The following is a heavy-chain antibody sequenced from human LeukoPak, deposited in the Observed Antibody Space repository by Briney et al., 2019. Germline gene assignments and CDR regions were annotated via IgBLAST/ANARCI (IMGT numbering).Heavy chain of an antibody. V-gene: IGHV1-18*01. CDR3: AGWAGYCASNNCYATSLDY. CDR1: GYTFSNYG. Sequence: GATVKVSCKASGYTFSNYGISWVRQAPGQGHERMGWISAYNVNTNFAQKPQGRVTMTTDTSTNTAYMELRSLRSDDTAVYYCAGWAGYCASNNCYATSLDYWGQGTLVTVSA. J-gene: IGHJ4*02. CDR2: ISAYNVNT. D-gene: IGHD2-2*01.